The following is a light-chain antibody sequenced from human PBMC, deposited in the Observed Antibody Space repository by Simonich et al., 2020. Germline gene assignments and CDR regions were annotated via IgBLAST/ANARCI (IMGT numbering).Light chain of an antibody. CDR1: QSVLYSSNNKNY. CDR2: WAS. Sequence: DIVMTQSPDSLAVSLGERATINCKSSQSVLYSSNNKNYLAWYQQQPGQPPKLLIYWASTRESGVPDRFSGSGSGTDFTLTISSLQAEDVAVYYCQQYYRTPWTFGQGTKLEIK. CDR3: QQYYRTPWT. J-gene: IGKJ1*01. V-gene: IGKV4-1*01.